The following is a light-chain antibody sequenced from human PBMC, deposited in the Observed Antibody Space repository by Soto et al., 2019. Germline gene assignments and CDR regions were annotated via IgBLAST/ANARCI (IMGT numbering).Light chain of an antibody. CDR3: QQYNSYSIT. J-gene: IGKJ5*01. V-gene: IGKV1-5*03. CDR2: KAS. Sequence: DIQMTQSPSTLSASVGDRVTITCRASQSISSWLAWYQQKPGKAPKLVIYKASSLESGVPSRFSGSGSGTEFTLTISSLQPDDFATYYCQQYNSYSITSGQGTRLEIK. CDR1: QSISSW.